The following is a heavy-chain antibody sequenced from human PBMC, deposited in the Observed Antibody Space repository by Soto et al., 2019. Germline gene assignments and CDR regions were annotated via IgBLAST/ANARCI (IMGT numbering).Heavy chain of an antibody. Sequence: QVQLQQWGAGLLKPSETLSLTCAVYGGSFSGYYWSWIRQPPGKGLEWIGEINHSGSTNYNPSLKSRGTISVDTSKNQFSLKLSSVTAADTAVYYCARGRRSGYDILTGYLTREYYFDYWGQGTLVTVSS. CDR1: GGSFSGYY. CDR3: ARGRRSGYDILTGYLTREYYFDY. V-gene: IGHV4-34*01. J-gene: IGHJ4*02. D-gene: IGHD3-9*01. CDR2: INHSGST.